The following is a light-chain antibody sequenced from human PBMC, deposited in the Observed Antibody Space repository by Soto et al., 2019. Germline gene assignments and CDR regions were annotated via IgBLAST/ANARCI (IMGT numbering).Light chain of an antibody. CDR1: SSDVGGYNY. CDR2: DVS. V-gene: IGLV2-11*01. J-gene: IGLJ1*01. CDR3: CSYAGSYTFDV. Sequence: QSVLTQPRSVSGSRGQSVTTSWTGTSSDVGGYNYVSWYQQHPGKAPKLMIYDVSKRPSGVPDRFSGSKSGNTASLTISGLQAEDEADYYCCSYAGSYTFDVFGTGTKVTVL.